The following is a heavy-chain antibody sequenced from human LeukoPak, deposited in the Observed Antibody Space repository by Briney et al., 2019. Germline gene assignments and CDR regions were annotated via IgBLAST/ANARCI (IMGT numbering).Heavy chain of an antibody. J-gene: IGHJ3*02. CDR2: INPSSGGT. CDR1: GYTFTGYY. V-gene: IGHV1-2*02. CDR3: GRDYYDSSGDGAFDI. Sequence: GASVKVSCKASGYTFTGYYTHWVRQAPGQGLEWMGWINPSSGGTNYAQKFQDRITMTRDTSISTVYMELSRLRSDDTAVYYCGRDYYDSSGDGAFDICGQGTMVTVSS. D-gene: IGHD3-22*01.